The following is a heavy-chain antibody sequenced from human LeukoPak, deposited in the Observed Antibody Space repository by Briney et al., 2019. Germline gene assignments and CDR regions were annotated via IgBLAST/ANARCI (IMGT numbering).Heavy chain of an antibody. V-gene: IGHV3-23*01. CDR2: IVGSGGST. D-gene: IGHD2-21*02. J-gene: IGHJ1*01. CDR3: ASDSYSPEYFQH. CDR1: GFTFGTYG. Sequence: GGSLRLSCAASGFTFGTYGISWVRQAPGKGLEWVSAIVGSGGSTIYADSVKGRFTISRDNSKNTLYLQMNSLRAEDTALYYCASDSYSPEYFQHWGQGTLVTVSS.